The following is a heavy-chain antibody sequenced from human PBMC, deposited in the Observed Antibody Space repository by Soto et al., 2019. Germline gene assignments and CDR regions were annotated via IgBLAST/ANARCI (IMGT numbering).Heavy chain of an antibody. J-gene: IGHJ4*02. CDR2: INHSGST. Sequence: NPSETLSLTCAVYGGSFSGYYWSWIRQPPGKGLEWIGEINHSGSTNYNPSLKSRVTISVDTSKNQFSLKLSSVTAADTAVYYCARDHYGNDCWGQGTLGTVSS. V-gene: IGHV4-34*01. CDR1: GGSFSGYY. CDR3: ARDHYGNDC. D-gene: IGHD3-10*01.